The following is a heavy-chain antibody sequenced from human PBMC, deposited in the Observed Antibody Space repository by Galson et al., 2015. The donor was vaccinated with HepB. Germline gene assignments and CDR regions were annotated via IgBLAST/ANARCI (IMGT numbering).Heavy chain of an antibody. D-gene: IGHD6-19*01. CDR2: ISSSGSTI. CDR1: GFTFSSYE. J-gene: IGHJ4*02. V-gene: IGHV3-48*03. Sequence: SLRLSCAASGFTFSSYEMNWVRQAPGKGLEWVSYISSSGSTIYYADSVKGRFTISRDNAKNSLYLQMNSLRAEDTAVYYCARVRWEAVVAGNYWGQGTLVTVSS. CDR3: ARVRWEAVVAGNY.